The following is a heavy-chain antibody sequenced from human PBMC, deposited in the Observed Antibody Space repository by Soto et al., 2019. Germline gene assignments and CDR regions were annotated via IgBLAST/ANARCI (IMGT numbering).Heavy chain of an antibody. CDR2: IYYNGNT. CDR3: RRANWDSEY. V-gene: IGHV4-59*11. CDR1: GGSISNHY. Sequence: QVQLQESGPGLVKPSETLSLTCTVSGGSISNHYWSWIRQPPGKGLEWIGYIYYNGNTNYNPSLKSRVTMSVDTSRSQITLKLTTVTAADTAVYYCRRANWDSEYWGQGTLVTVSS. D-gene: IGHD7-27*01. J-gene: IGHJ4*02.